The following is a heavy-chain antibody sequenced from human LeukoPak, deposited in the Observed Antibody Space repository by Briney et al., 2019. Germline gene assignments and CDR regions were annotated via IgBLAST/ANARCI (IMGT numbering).Heavy chain of an antibody. CDR2: IYYSGST. V-gene: IGHV4-59*08. CDR1: GGSISSYY. J-gene: IGHJ1*01. CDR3: ARAGIAAAGTYFQH. Sequence: SETLSLTCTVSGGSISSYYWSWIRQPPGKGLEWVGYIYYSGSTNYNPSLKSRVTISVDTSKNQFSLKLSSVTAADTAVYYCARAGIAAAGTYFQHWGQGTLVTVSS. D-gene: IGHD6-13*01.